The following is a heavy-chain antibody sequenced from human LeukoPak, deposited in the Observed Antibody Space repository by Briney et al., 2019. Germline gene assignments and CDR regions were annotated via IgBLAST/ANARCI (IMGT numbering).Heavy chain of an antibody. J-gene: IGHJ4*02. CDR1: GYSFTTYG. CDR3: ARGNQYYYDSSGHFDF. D-gene: IGHD3-22*01. Sequence: ASVKVSCKASGYSFTTYGISWVRQAPGQGLEWMGWISAYSANTNYALKLQGRVTMTTDTSTSTAYMELRSLRSDDTAVYYCARGNQYYYDSSGHFDFWGQGTLVTVSS. V-gene: IGHV1-18*01. CDR2: ISAYSANT.